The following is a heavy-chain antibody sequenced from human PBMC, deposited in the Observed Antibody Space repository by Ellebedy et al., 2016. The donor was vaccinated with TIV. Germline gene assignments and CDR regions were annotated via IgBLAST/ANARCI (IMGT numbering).Heavy chain of an antibody. CDR2: IYWNDAK. V-gene: IGHV2-5*01. CDR1: GFSLTTSGVG. D-gene: IGHD3-3*01. Sequence: SGPTLVKPTQTLTLTCTFSGFSLTTSGVGVGWIRQPPGKALEWLALIYWNDAKRYSPSLKSRLTITKDTSKNQVVLTMTNMDPVDTATYYCAYRRITIFGVVIMAAFDPWGQGTLVTVSS. CDR3: AYRRITIFGVVIMAAFDP. J-gene: IGHJ5*02.